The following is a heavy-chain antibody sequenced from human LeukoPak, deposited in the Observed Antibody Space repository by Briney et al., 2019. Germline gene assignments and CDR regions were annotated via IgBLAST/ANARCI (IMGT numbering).Heavy chain of an antibody. CDR1: GYTFTSYG. D-gene: IGHD5-12*01. V-gene: IGHV1-18*04. Sequence: GASVKVSCKASGYTFTSYGISWVRQAPGQGLEWMGWISAYNGNTNYAQKLQGRVTMTTDTSTSTAYMELRSLRPDDTAVYYCAMTIGYSGYLPLDYWGQGTLVTVSS. CDR3: AMTIGYSGYLPLDY. CDR2: ISAYNGNT. J-gene: IGHJ4*02.